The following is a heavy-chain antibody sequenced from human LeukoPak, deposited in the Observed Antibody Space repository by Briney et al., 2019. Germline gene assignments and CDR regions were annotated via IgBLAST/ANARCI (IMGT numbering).Heavy chain of an antibody. V-gene: IGHV4-61*02. Sequence: SETLSLTCTVSGGSISSGSYYWSWIRQPAGKGLEWIGRIYTSGSTNYNPSLKSRVTISVDTSKNQFSLKLSSVTAADTAVYYCARDLGLGSGSYYGRFDPWGQGTLVTVSS. CDR3: ARDLGLGSGSYYGRFDP. CDR1: GGSISSGSYY. CDR2: IYTSGST. J-gene: IGHJ5*02. D-gene: IGHD3-10*01.